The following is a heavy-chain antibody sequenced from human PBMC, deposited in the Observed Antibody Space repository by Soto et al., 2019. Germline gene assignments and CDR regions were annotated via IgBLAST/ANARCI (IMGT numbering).Heavy chain of an antibody. CDR1: GGSISSYY. CDR3: ARTYYYCSGSYSYYYMDV. CDR2: IYYSGST. J-gene: IGHJ6*03. Sequence: SETLSLTCTVSGGSISSYYWSWIRQPPGKGLEWIGYIYYSGSTNYNPSLKSRVTISVDTSKNQFSLKLSSVTAADTAVYYCARTYYYCSGSYSYYYMDVWGKGTTVTFSS. D-gene: IGHD3-10*01. V-gene: IGHV4-59*01.